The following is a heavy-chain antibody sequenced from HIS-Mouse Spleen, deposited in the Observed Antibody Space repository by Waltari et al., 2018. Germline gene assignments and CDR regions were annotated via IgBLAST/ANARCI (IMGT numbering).Heavy chain of an antibody. J-gene: IGHJ4*02. CDR1: GFSLSTSGIC. CDR3: ARIGYSSSSSVLFDY. CDR2: IDWDDDK. D-gene: IGHD6-13*01. Sequence: QVTLRESGPALVKPTQTLTLTCTFSGFSLSTSGICVSWIRQPPGKALEWLARIDWDDDKYYSTSLKTRLTISKDTSKNQVVLTMTNMDPVDTATYYCARIGYSSSSSVLFDYWGQGTLVTVSS. V-gene: IGHV2-70*15.